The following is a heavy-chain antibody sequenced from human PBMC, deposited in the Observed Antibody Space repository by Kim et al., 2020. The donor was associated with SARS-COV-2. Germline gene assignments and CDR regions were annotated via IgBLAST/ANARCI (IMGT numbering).Heavy chain of an antibody. CDR2: IKQDGSEK. CDR1: GFTFSSYW. D-gene: IGHD6-19*01. Sequence: GGSLRLSCAASGFTFSSYWMSWVRQAPGKGLEWVANIKQDGSEKYYVDSVKGRFTISRDNAKNSLYLQMNSLRAEDTAVYYCARDSVAGTAPHYYGMDVWGRGTTVTVSS. CDR3: ARDSVAGTAPHYYGMDV. J-gene: IGHJ6*02. V-gene: IGHV3-7*03.